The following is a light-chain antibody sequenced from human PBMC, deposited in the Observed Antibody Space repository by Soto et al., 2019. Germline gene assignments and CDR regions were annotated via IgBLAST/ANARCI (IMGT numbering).Light chain of an antibody. CDR3: QHISLSPRT. Sequence: DIQMTQSPSSLSASVGDRVTITCRASQSIFNYLNWYQQKPGKAPKRLIIATSNLHSGVPSRFIGSGSGTEFTLTISSLQLEDFATYSCQHISLSPRTFGQGTKVEIK. V-gene: IGKV1-39*01. CDR1: QSIFNY. J-gene: IGKJ1*01. CDR2: ATS.